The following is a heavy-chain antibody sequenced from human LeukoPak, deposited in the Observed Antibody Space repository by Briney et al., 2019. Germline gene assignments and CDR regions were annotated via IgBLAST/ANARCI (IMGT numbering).Heavy chain of an antibody. CDR1: GGSFSGYY. D-gene: IGHD6-13*01. CDR3: ARGYPPDTWYSSSWLDY. V-gene: IGHV4-34*01. Sequence: SETLSLTCAVYGGSFSGYYWSWIRQPPGKGLEWIGEINHSGNTNYNPSLKSRVTISVDTSKNQFSLKLSSVTAADTAVYYCARGYPPDTWYSSSWLDYWGQGTLVTVSS. J-gene: IGHJ4*02. CDR2: INHSGNT.